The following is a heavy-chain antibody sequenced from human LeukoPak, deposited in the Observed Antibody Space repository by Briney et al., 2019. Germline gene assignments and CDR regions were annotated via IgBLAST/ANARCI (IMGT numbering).Heavy chain of an antibody. CDR3: ARHPDFDWFNWFDP. D-gene: IGHD3-9*01. Sequence: SETLSLTCTVSGGSISSYYWSWIRQPPGKGLEWIGYIYYSGSTNYNPSLKSRVTISVDTSKNQFSLKLSSVTAADTAVYYCARHPDFDWFNWFDPWGQGTLVTVSS. CDR1: GGSISSYY. CDR2: IYYSGST. J-gene: IGHJ5*02. V-gene: IGHV4-59*08.